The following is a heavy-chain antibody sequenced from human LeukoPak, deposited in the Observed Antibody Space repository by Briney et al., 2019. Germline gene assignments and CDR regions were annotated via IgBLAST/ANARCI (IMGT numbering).Heavy chain of an antibody. Sequence: GGSLRLSCAASGFAFGSYWMHWVRQAPGKGLVWVSRINSDGSSTSYADSVKGRFTISRDNAKNTLYLQMNSLRAEDTAVYYCATGQGHGMDVWGQGTTVTVSS. CDR3: ATGQGHGMDV. CDR2: INSDGSST. D-gene: IGHD1-14*01. J-gene: IGHJ6*02. V-gene: IGHV3-74*01. CDR1: GFAFGSYW.